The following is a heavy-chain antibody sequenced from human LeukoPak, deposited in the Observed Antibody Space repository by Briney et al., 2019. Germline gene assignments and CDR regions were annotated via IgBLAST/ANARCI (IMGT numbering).Heavy chain of an antibody. J-gene: IGHJ5*02. Sequence: ASVKVSCKASGYTFTNYYMHWVRQAPGQGLEWMGLINPSGGSTSYAEKFQGRVIMTRDMSTTTDYMELSSLRSEDTAVYYCARDNSIGGRGWWFDPWGQGALVTVSS. CDR1: GYTFTNYY. CDR3: ARDNSIGGRGWWFDP. CDR2: INPSGGST. D-gene: IGHD4-23*01. V-gene: IGHV1-46*01.